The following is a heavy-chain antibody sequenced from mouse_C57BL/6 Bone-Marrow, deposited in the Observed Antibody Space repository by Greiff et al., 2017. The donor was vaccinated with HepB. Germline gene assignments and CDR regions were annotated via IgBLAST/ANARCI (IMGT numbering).Heavy chain of an antibody. CDR3: ARWGVTTVKCPDY. J-gene: IGHJ3*01. V-gene: IGHV1-50*01. Sequence: QVQLQQPGAELVKPGASVKLSCKASGYTFTSYWMQWVKQRPGQGLEWIGEIDPSDSYTNYNQKFKGKATLTVDTSSSTAYMQLSSLTSEDSAVYYCARWGVTTVKCPDYWGQGTLVTVSA. D-gene: IGHD1-1*01. CDR2: IDPSDSYT. CDR1: GYTFTSYW.